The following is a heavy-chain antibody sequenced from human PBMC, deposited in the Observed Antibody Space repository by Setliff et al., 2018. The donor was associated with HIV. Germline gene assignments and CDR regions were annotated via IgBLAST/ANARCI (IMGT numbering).Heavy chain of an antibody. CDR2: IYPGDSDT. CDR3: ARRTRRRGSSYGNIDY. J-gene: IGHJ4*02. V-gene: IGHV5-51*01. D-gene: IGHD5-18*01. CDR1: GYSFTSYW. Sequence: PGESLKISCQGSGYSFTSYWIAWVRQMPGKGLEWMGIIYPGDSDTRYSPSFQGQVTISADKSTSTAYLQWRSLQASDTAVYYCARRTRRRGSSYGNIDYWGQGTLVTVSS.